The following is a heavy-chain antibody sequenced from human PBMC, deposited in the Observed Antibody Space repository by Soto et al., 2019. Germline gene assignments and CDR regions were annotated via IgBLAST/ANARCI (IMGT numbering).Heavy chain of an antibody. CDR3: AKDKVSGVPYYFDY. D-gene: IGHD3-10*01. CDR1: GFTFSSYG. J-gene: IGHJ4*02. Sequence: QVQLVESGGGVVQPGRSLRLSCAASGFTFSSYGMHWVRQAPGKGLEWVAGISYDGSNKYYADSVKGRFTISRDNSKNTLYLQMNSLRAEDTAVYYCAKDKVSGVPYYFDYWGQGTLVTVSS. V-gene: IGHV3-30*18. CDR2: ISYDGSNK.